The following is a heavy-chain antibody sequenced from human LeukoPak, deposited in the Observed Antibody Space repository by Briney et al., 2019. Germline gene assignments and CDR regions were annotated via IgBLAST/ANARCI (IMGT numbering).Heavy chain of an antibody. J-gene: IGHJ4*02. CDR2: VYFTGTT. D-gene: IGHD6-19*01. V-gene: IGHV4-4*07. Sequence: PSETLSLTCTVSGGSFNTYYWSWIRQPAGKGLEWIGRVYFTGTTHYNPSLRSRVTSSLDTSKNHFSLNLKSVTAADTAVYFCARVTTGWLAFFDSWGQGILVTVSS. CDR1: GGSFNTYY. CDR3: ARVTTGWLAFFDS.